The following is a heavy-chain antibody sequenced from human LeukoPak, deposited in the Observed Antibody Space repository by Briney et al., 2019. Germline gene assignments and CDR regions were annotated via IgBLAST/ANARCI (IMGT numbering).Heavy chain of an antibody. V-gene: IGHV3-21*01. CDR1: GFTFSSYS. CDR2: ISSSSSYI. D-gene: IGHD6-13*01. Sequence: GGSLRLSCAASGFTFSSYSMNWVRQAPGKGLEWVSSISSSSSYIYYADSVKGRFTISRDNAKNSLYLQMNSLRAEDTAVYYCASRIAADPASSWFDPWGQGTLVTVSS. CDR3: ASRIAADPASSWFDP. J-gene: IGHJ5*02.